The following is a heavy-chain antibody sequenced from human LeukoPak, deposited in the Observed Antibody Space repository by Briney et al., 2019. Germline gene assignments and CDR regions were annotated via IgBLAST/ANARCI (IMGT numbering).Heavy chain of an antibody. CDR1: GYTLTELS. CDR2: FDPEDGEK. Sequence: GAPVKVSCKVSGYTLTELSMHWVRQAPGKGLEWMGGFDPEDGEKVYAQKFQGRVTMTEDTSTGTAYMELSSLRSEDTAVYYCATDLRRFYYYGMDVWGQGTTVTVSS. V-gene: IGHV1-24*01. D-gene: IGHD5-24*01. J-gene: IGHJ6*02. CDR3: ATDLRRFYYYGMDV.